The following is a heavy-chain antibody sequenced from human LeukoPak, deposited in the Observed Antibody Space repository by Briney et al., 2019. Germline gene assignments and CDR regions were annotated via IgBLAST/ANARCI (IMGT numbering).Heavy chain of an antibody. CDR2: ISGSGDST. V-gene: IGHV3-23*01. CDR1: GFTFSSYA. J-gene: IGHJ4*02. CDR3: AKVYVWGSYRSYYFDY. Sequence: GGSLRLSCAASGFTFSSYAMSWVRQAPGKGLEWVSAISGSGDSTYYADSVKGRFTISRDNSKNTLYLQMNSLRAEDTAVYYCAKVYVWGSYRSYYFDYWGQGTLVIVSS. D-gene: IGHD3-16*02.